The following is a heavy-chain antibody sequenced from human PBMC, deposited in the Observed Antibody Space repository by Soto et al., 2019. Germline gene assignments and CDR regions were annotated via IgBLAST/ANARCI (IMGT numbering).Heavy chain of an antibody. CDR2: ISAYNGNT. D-gene: IGHD4-17*01. V-gene: IGHV1-18*01. CDR1: GYTFTSYG. J-gene: IGHJ4*02. Sequence: QVQLVQSGAEVKKPGASVKVSCKASGYTFTSYGISWVRQAPGQGLEWMGWISAYNGNTNYAQKLQGRVTMTTDTATSPAYMELRSLRSDDTAVYYCARLAEDDDGDYDGLGGVDYWGQGTLVTVSS. CDR3: ARLAEDDDGDYDGLGGVDY.